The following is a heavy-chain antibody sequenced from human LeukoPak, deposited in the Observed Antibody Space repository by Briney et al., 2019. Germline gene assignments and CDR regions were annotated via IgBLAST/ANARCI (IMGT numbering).Heavy chain of an antibody. Sequence: PSETLSLTCAVYGGSFSGYYWSWIRQPPGKGLEWIGEINHSGSTNYNPSLKSRVTISVDTSKNQFSLKLSSVTAADTAVYYCARVRYYGSGSSPISYWGQGTLVTVS. V-gene: IGHV4-34*01. J-gene: IGHJ4*02. D-gene: IGHD3-10*01. CDR1: GGSFSGYY. CDR2: INHSGST. CDR3: ARVRYYGSGSSPISY.